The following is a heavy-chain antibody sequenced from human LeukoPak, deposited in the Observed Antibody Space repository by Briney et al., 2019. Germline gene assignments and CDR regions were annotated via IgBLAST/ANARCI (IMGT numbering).Heavy chain of an antibody. CDR3: AREARATPDF. CDR1: GFRFSGHY. J-gene: IGHJ4*02. D-gene: IGHD1-26*01. Sequence: PGGSLRLSCAASGFRFSGHYMSWIRQAPGKGLEWISYITNSGDFVNYADSVKGRFTISRDNAKNSLYLQMNSLRAEDTAVYYCAREARATPDFWGRGTVVTVSS. CDR2: ITNSGDFV. V-gene: IGHV3-11*01.